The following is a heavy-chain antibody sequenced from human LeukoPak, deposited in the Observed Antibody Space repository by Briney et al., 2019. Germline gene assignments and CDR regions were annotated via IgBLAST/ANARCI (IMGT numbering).Heavy chain of an antibody. CDR3: ARGPRYSSSWYPNWFDP. V-gene: IGHV4-34*01. CDR2: INHSGST. Sequence: SETLSLTCAVYGGSFSGYYWSWIRQPPGKGLEWIGEINHSGSTNYNPSLKSRVTISVDTSKNQFSLKLSSVTAADTAVYYCARGPRYSSSWYPNWFDPWGQGTLVTVSS. D-gene: IGHD6-13*01. J-gene: IGHJ5*02. CDR1: GGSFSGYY.